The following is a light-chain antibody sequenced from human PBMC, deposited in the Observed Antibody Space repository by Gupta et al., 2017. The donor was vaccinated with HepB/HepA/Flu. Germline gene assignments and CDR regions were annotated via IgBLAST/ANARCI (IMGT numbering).Light chain of an antibody. V-gene: IGKV3-11*01. CDR2: DAS. CDR3: QQRLKWPIT. Sequence: EIVLTQSPATLSLSPGEGATLSCRASQSVSSYFAWYQQRPGQAPRLLIYDASNRATGIPARFSGSGSGTDFTLTISSLEPEDSAVYYCQQRLKWPITFGGGTKVEIK. CDR1: QSVSSY. J-gene: IGKJ4*01.